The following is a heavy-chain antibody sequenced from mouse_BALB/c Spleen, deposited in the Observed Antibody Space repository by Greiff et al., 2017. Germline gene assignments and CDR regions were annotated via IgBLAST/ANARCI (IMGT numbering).Heavy chain of an antibody. D-gene: IGHD3-1*01. V-gene: IGHV3-2*02. CDR2: LSYSGST. CDR3: ARKGHSWFAY. Sequence: EVQLQESGPGLVKPSQSLSLTCTVTGYSITSDYAWNWIRQFPGNKLEWMGYLSYSGSTSYNPTLKSRIPITRDTSKNQFFLQLNSVTTEDTATYYCARKGHSWFAYWGQGTLVTVSA. J-gene: IGHJ3*01. CDR1: GYSITSDYA.